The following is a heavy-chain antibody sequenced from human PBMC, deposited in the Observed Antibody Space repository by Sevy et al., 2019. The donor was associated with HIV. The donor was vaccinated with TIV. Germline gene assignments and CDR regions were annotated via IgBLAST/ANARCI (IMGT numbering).Heavy chain of an antibody. J-gene: IGHJ6*02. CDR1: GFTFSSYG. Sequence: GGSLRLSCAASGFTFSSYGMHWVRQAPGKGLEWVAVISYDGSNKYYADSVKGGFTISRDNSKNTLYLQMNSLRAEDTAVYYCAKLAAAGRKYYYYGMDVWGQGTTVTVSS. D-gene: IGHD6-13*01. V-gene: IGHV3-30*18. CDR2: ISYDGSNK. CDR3: AKLAAAGRKYYYYGMDV.